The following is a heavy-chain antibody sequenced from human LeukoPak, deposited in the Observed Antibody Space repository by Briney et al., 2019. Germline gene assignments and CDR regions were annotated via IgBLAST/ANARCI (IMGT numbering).Heavy chain of an antibody. V-gene: IGHV3-74*01. J-gene: IGHJ4*02. CDR3: AKSGYNRFDY. CDR2: INSDGINT. CDR1: GFTFSNYW. D-gene: IGHD5-24*01. Sequence: GGSLRLSCAASGFTFSNYWMHWVRRAPGKGLVWVSRINSDGINTSYADSVKGRFTISRDNAKNTLNLQMNSLRAEDTAVYYCAKSGYNRFDYWGQGTLVTVSS.